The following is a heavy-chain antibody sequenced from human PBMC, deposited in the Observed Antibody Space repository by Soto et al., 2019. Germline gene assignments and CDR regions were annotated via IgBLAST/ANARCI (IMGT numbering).Heavy chain of an antibody. CDR1: GWSCAGCA. CDR2: SSWNSGSI. D-gene: IGHD6-6*01. CDR3: AKDTAARGLYWLYFDY. V-gene: IGHV3-9*01. J-gene: IGHJ4*02. Sequence: HPGGCRRRSGAAGGWSCAGCAMHWVRQGRGEGLEWVSGSSWNSGSIGYADSVKGRFTISRDNAKNSLYLQMNSLRAEDTALYYCAKDTAARGLYWLYFDYWGQGTLVTVSS.